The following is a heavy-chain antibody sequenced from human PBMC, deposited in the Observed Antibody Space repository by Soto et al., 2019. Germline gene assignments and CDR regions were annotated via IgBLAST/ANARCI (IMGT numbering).Heavy chain of an antibody. CDR1: GFTFSSYG. D-gene: IGHD4-4*01. V-gene: IGHV3-30*18. J-gene: IGHJ4*02. CDR2: ISYNGDNT. Sequence: QVQLVESGGGVVQPGRSLRLSCATSGFTFSSYGMHWVRQAPGKGLEWVATISYNGDNTYYADSVKGRFTPSRDNSENTLYLQLNSLRAEDTAVYYCAKGGVTTIMWASDNWGQGTLVTVSS. CDR3: AKGGVTTIMWASDN.